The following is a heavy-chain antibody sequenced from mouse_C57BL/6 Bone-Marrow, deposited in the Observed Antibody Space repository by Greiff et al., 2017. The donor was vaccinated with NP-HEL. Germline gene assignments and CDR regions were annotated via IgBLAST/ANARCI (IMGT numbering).Heavy chain of an antibody. CDR3: ARDYFITAGGYFDD. CDR2: ILPGSGST. D-gene: IGHD1-1*01. CDR1: GYTFTGYW. V-gene: IGHV1-9*01. Sequence: VKLQQSGAELMKPGASVKLSCKATGYTFTGYWIEWVKQRPGHGLEWIGEILPGSGSTNYNEKFKGKATFTADTSSNTAYMQLSSLTTEDSAIEYCARDYFITAGGYFDDWGTGTPVTVSS. J-gene: IGHJ1*03.